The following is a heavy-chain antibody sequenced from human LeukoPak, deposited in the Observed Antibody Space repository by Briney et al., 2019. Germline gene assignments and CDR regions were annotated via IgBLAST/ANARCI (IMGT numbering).Heavy chain of an antibody. V-gene: IGHV3-33*01. D-gene: IGHD6-19*01. CDR1: GFNFSSYG. Sequence: GGSLRLSCAASGFNFSSYGMHWVRQAPGKGLEWVTSIWFDGSNIHYADSVKGRVIISRDNSKSALYLQMNSLRAEDTAIYYCARDSLPMAVTGPFDHWGQGALVTVS. CDR3: ARDSLPMAVTGPFDH. J-gene: IGHJ4*02. CDR2: IWFDGSNI.